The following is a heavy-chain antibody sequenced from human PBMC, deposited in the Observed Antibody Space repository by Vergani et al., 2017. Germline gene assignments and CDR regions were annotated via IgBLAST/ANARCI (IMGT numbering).Heavy chain of an antibody. D-gene: IGHD3-9*01. Sequence: EVQLVESGGGLVQPGGSLRLSCAASGFTFSSYWMHWVRQAPGKGLVWVSRINSDGSSPSYADSVKGRFTISRDNAKTTPYLQMNSLRAEDTAVYYCARVEGVRDFDWLSSYYYGMDVWGQGTTVTVSS. J-gene: IGHJ6*02. CDR2: INSDGSSP. CDR3: ARVEGVRDFDWLSSYYYGMDV. CDR1: GFTFSSYW. V-gene: IGHV3-74*01.